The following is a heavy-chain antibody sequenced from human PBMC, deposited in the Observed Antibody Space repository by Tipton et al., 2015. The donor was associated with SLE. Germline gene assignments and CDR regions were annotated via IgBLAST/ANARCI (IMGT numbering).Heavy chain of an antibody. J-gene: IGHJ1*01. CDR2: INHSGST. D-gene: IGHD4-17*01. CDR1: GGSFSAYY. CDR3: ARADDYGDYGSAEYFQH. V-gene: IGHV4-34*01. Sequence: TLSLTCAVYGGSFSAYYWSWIRQPPGKGLEWIGEINHSGSTNYNPSLKSRVTISVDTSKNQFSLKLSSVTAADTAVYYCARADDYGDYGSAEYFQHWGQGTLVTVSS.